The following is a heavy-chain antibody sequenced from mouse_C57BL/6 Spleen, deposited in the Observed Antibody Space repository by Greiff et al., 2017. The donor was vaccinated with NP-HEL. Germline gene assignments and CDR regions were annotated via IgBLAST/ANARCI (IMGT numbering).Heavy chain of an antibody. CDR1: GFSLTSYG. CDR3: AKPVITTGYFDV. V-gene: IGHV2-3*01. D-gene: IGHD1-1*01. CDR2: IWGDGST. J-gene: IGHJ1*03. Sequence: VKLVESGPGLVAPSQSLSITCPVSGFSLTSYGVSRVRQPPGKGLEWLGVIWGDGSTNYHSALISRLSTSKDNSKSQVFLKLNSLQTDDTATYYCAKPVITTGYFDVWGTGTTVTVSS.